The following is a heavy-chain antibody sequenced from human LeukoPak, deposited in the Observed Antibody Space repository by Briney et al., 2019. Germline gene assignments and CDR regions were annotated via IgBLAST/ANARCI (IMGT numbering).Heavy chain of an antibody. D-gene: IGHD4-11*01. J-gene: IGHJ6*02. CDR1: GFTFSGYG. CDR2: ILYDGNNK. CDR3: ARGASPTVGYYYGMDV. V-gene: IGHV3-33*01. Sequence: PGGSLRLSCAASGFTFSGYGMHWVRQAPGKGLEWVAVILYDGNNKYYADSVKGRFTISRDNSKNTLYLQMNSLRAEDTAVYFCARGASPTVGYYYGMDVWGQGTTVTVSS.